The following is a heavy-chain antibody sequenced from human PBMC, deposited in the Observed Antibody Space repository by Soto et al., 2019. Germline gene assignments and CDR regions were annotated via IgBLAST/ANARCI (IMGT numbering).Heavy chain of an antibody. CDR2: ISSSSSYT. CDR1: GFTFSDYY. D-gene: IGHD6-19*01. V-gene: IGHV3-11*05. Sequence: QVQLVESGGGLVKPGGSLRLSCAASGFTFSDYYMSWIRQAPGKGLEWLSYISSSSSYTNYADSVKGRFTISRDNAKNSLYLQMNSLRAEDTAVYYCARGALDSSGWYDYWGQGTLVTVSS. CDR3: ARGALDSSGWYDY. J-gene: IGHJ4*02.